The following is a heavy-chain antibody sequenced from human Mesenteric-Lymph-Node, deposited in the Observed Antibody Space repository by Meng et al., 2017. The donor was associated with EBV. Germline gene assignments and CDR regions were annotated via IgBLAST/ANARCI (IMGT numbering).Heavy chain of an antibody. CDR1: GGSVSSGTYY. D-gene: IGHD5-24*01. CDR2: INHSGST. V-gene: IGHV4-39*07. CDR3: ARGRSRLLLELARITHPYFDY. J-gene: IGHJ4*02. Sequence: QLQRQAAGPGMGKPSDNLSLTCTVSGGSVSSGTYYWSWNRQPPGKGLEWIGEINHSGSTNYNPSLKSRVTISVDTSKNQFSLKMRSVTAAGTAVYYCARGRSRLLLELARITHPYFDYWGQGALVTVSS.